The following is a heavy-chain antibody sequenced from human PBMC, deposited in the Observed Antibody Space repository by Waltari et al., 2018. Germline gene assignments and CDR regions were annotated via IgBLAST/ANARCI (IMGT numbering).Heavy chain of an antibody. V-gene: IGHV3-7*02. Sequence: EVQLVESGGGLVQPGGSLRLSCAASGFTFSSYWTRWVRQAPGKGLEWVANIKQDGSEKYYVDSVKGRFTISRDNAKNSLYLQMNSLRAEDTAVYYCARSGPFYFDYWGQGTLVTVSS. CDR2: IKQDGSEK. CDR3: ARSGPFYFDY. D-gene: IGHD3-10*01. J-gene: IGHJ4*02. CDR1: GFTFSSYW.